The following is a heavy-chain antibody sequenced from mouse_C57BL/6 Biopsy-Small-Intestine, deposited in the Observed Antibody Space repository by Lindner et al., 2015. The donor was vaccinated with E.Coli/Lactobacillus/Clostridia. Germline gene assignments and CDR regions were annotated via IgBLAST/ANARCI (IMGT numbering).Heavy chain of an antibody. CDR1: GFTFSDYG. Sequence: VQLQESGGGLVKPGGSLKLSCAASGFTFSDYGMHWVRQAPEKGLEWVAYISSSSSTIYYADTVKGRFTISRDNAKNTLFLQMTSLRSEDTAMYYRARPHYYAMDYWGQGTSVTVSS. V-gene: IGHV5-17*01. CDR2: ISSSSSTI. CDR3: ARPHYYAMDY. J-gene: IGHJ4*01.